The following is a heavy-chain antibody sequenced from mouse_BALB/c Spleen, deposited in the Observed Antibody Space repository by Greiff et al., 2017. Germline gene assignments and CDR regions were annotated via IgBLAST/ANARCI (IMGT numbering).Heavy chain of an antibody. Sequence: QVQLKQSGPELVKPGASVKISCKATGYAFSSSWMNWVKQRPGQGLEWIGRIYPGDGDTNYNGKFKGKATLTADKSSSTAYMQLSSLTSVDSAVYFCARGDYGNYVSYWGQGTTLTVSS. V-gene: IGHV1-82*01. J-gene: IGHJ2*01. CDR2: IYPGDGDT. CDR3: ARGDYGNYVSY. CDR1: GYAFSSSW. D-gene: IGHD2-1*01.